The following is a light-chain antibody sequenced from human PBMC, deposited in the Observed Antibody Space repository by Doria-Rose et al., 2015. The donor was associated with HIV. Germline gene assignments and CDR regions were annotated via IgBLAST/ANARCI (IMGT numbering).Light chain of an antibody. CDR2: LGS. J-gene: IGKJ2*01. Sequence: TQSPPSQPANPCQPAPNYRWTCQSLWHTIGYFYLDWYLQKPGQSPQLLSYLGSNRASGVPDRFSGSGSGTDFTLKISRVEAEDVGVYFCMQALQSPYTFGQGTSWRSN. CDR3: MQALQSPYT. CDR1: QSLWHTIGYFY. V-gene: IGKV2-28*01.